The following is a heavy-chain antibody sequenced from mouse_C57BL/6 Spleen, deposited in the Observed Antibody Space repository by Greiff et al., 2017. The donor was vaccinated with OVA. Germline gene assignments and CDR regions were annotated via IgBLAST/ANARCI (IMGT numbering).Heavy chain of an antibody. D-gene: IGHD1-1*01. CDR1: GYTFTSYW. CDR3: ARDYYGSSLDY. Sequence: QVQLQQPGAELVRPGSSVKLSCKASGYTFTSYWMHWVKQRPIQGLEWIGNIDPSDSETHYNQKFKDKATLTVDKSSSTAYMQLSSLTSEDSAVYYCARDYYGSSLDYWGQGTTLTVSS. J-gene: IGHJ2*01. CDR2: IDPSDSET. V-gene: IGHV1-52*01.